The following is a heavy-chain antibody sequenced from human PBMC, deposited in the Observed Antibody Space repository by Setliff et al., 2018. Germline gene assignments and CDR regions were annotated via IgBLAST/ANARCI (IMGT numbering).Heavy chain of an antibody. D-gene: IGHD3-3*01. CDR1: GGSISSGVYY. CDR2: IYHGGDT. CDR3: ARVTGFSYMDV. V-gene: IGHV4-39*01. J-gene: IGHJ6*03. Sequence: PSETLSLTCTVSGGSISSGVYYWGWIRQPPGKGLEWIGRIYHGGDTYYNASLKSRLTISVDTSKNQFSLKLRSVTAADTAVYYCARVTGFSYMDVWGKGTTVTVSS.